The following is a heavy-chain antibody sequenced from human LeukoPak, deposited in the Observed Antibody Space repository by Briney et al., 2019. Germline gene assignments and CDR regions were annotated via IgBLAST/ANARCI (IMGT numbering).Heavy chain of an antibody. V-gene: IGHV1-18*01. D-gene: IGHD2/OR15-2a*01. CDR1: GHRFTSYG. CDR2: INVNT. J-gene: IGHJ5*02. CDR3: AKAPRCNTNTCNSWFDP. Sequence: GASVKVSCKASGHRFTSYGISWVRQAPGQGLEWMGWINVNTKYAQKFQGRVTLTTDTSTNTAYMELRSLRSDDTAAYYCAKAPRCNTNTCNSWFDPWGQGTLVTVSS.